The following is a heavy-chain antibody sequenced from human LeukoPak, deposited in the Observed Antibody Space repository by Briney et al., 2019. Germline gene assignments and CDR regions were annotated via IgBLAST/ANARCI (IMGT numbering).Heavy chain of an antibody. CDR1: GGSISSYY. V-gene: IGHV4-59*08. CDR3: ARRTLCCGERFDP. J-gene: IGHJ5*02. CDR2: IYYSGST. Sequence: SETLSLTCTVSGGSISSYYWSWIRQPPGKGLEWIGYIYYSGSTNYNPSLKSRVTISVDTSKNQFSLKLSSVTAADTAVYYCARRTLCCGERFDPWGQGTLVTVSS. D-gene: IGHD3-16*01.